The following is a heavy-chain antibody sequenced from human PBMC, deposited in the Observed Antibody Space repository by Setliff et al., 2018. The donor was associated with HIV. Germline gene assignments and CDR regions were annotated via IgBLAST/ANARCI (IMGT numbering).Heavy chain of an antibody. CDR2: ISGNGGNT. D-gene: IGHD3-10*01. CDR1: GFTFNRFN. J-gene: IGHJ6*02. V-gene: IGHV3-64*04. Sequence: PGGSLRLSCAASGFTFNRFNMHWVRQAPGKGLEYVSAISGNGGNTYYTDSVKGRFTISRDNAKNTLYLQMDSLRGEDTAVYYCARGYYGSDLQNAMDVWGQGTTVTVSS. CDR3: ARGYYGSDLQNAMDV.